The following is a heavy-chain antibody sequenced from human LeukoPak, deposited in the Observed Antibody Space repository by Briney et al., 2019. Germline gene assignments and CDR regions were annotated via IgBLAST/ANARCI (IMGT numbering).Heavy chain of an antibody. CDR1: GFPFSSYW. V-gene: IGHV3-7*01. J-gene: IGHJ5*02. CDR2: TNEGASDK. Sequence: GSLRLSCAASGFPFSSYWMSWVRQAPGKGLEWVASTNEGASDKYYLDSVKGRFTISRDNAKNSLYLQMNSLRAEDTAVYYCASSGYYRDNWFDPWGQGTLVTVSS. D-gene: IGHD5-12*01. CDR3: ASSGYYRDNWFDP.